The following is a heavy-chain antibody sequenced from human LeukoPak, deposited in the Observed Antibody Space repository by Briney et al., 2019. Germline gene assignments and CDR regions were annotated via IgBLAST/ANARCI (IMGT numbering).Heavy chain of an antibody. CDR1: GFTFSNYA. D-gene: IGHD6-19*01. V-gene: IGHV3-30-3*01. J-gene: IGHJ4*02. Sequence: PGGSLRLSCADSGFTFSNYAMHWVRQAPGKGLEWVALISYDGSNKHYADSVKGRFTISRDNSKNTLYLQMDSLRAEDTAVYYCAREFSPVAGTPGYFDFWGQGTLVTVSS. CDR3: AREFSPVAGTPGYFDF. CDR2: ISYDGSNK.